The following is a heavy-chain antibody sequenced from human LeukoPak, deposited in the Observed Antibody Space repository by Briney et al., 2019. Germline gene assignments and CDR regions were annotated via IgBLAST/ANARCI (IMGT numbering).Heavy chain of an antibody. CDR3: ARVQRSYYDILTGYYGTRHFDY. J-gene: IGHJ4*02. V-gene: IGHV1-46*01. D-gene: IGHD3-9*01. CDR1: GYTFTNSY. Sequence: GASVKVSCKASGYTFTNSYIHWMRQAPGQGLKWMGMINPSGGSTSYAQKFQGRVTMTRDTSISTAYMELSRLRSDDTAVYYCARVQRSYYDILTGYYGTRHFDYWGQGTLVTVSS. CDR2: INPSGGST.